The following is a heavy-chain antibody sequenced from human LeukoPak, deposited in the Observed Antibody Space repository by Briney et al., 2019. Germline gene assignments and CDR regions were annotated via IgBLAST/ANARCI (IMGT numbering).Heavy chain of an antibody. CDR2: IYYTGST. J-gene: IGHJ6*03. CDR1: GGSISSYY. Sequence: PSETLSLTCTVSGGSISSYYWSWIRQPPGKGLEWIGYIYYTGSTNYNPSLKSRVTISVDTSKNQFSLKLSSVTAADTAVYYCARALPYMDVWGKGTTVTVSS. V-gene: IGHV4-59*01. CDR3: ARALPYMDV. D-gene: IGHD5/OR15-5a*01.